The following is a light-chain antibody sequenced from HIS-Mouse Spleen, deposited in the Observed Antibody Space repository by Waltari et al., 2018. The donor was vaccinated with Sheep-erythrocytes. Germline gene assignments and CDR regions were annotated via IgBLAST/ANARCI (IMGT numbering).Light chain of an antibody. V-gene: IGLV2-11*01. CDR1: SSDVGGYDY. J-gene: IGLJ1*01. Sequence: QSALTQPRPVSGSPGQSVTISCTGTSSDVGGYDYVLWDQQHPGKAPKLMIYDVSKRPSGVPDRFSGSKSGNTASLTISGLQAEDEADYYCCSYAGSYNHVFATGTKVTVL. CDR2: DVS. CDR3: CSYAGSYNHV.